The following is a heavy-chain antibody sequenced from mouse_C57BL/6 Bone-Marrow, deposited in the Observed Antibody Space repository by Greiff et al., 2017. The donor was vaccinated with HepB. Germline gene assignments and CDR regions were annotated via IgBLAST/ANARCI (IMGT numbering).Heavy chain of an antibody. CDR3: ARGRSSYWYFDV. J-gene: IGHJ1*03. Sequence: VKLQQSGAELARPGASVKLSCKASGYTFTSYGISWVKQRTGQGLEWIGEIYPRSGNTYYNEKFKGKATLTADKSSSTAYMELSSLTSEDSAVYFCARGRSSYWYFDVWGTGTTVTVSS. CDR1: GYTFTSYG. D-gene: IGHD1-1*01. CDR2: IYPRSGNT. V-gene: IGHV1-81*01.